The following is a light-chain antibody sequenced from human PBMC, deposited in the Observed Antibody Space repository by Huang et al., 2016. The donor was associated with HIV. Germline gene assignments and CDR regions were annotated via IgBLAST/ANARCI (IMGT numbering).Light chain of an antibody. CDR1: QGISNS. J-gene: IGKJ4*01. CDR2: AAS. V-gene: IGKV1-9*01. Sequence: IQLTQSPSSLSASIGDRVTITCRASQGISNSLAWYQQRPGEAPKLLIFAASALQPGVPSRFIGTGSETDFTLTITSLQPEDFATYYCQQLKTYPVTFGGGTRV. CDR3: QQLKTYPVT.